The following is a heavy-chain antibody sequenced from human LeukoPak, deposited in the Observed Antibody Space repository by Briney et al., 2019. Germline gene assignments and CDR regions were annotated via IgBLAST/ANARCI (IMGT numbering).Heavy chain of an antibody. Sequence: SVKVSCKASGYTFTGYYIHWVRQAPGQGLEWMGGIIPIFGTANYAQKFQGRVTITADESTSTAYMELSSLRSEDTAVYYCARGSAIAAAATSHFDYWGQGTLVTVSS. CDR1: GYTFTGYY. D-gene: IGHD6-13*01. J-gene: IGHJ4*02. CDR3: ARGSAIAAAATSHFDY. CDR2: IIPIFGTA. V-gene: IGHV1-69*13.